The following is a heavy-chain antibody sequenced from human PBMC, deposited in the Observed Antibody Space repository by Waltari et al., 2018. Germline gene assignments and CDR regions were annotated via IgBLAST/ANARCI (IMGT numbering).Heavy chain of an antibody. CDR1: GGTFSSYA. Sequence: QVQLVQSGAEVKKPGSSVKVSCKASGGTFSSYAISWVRQAPGQGLEWMGRIIPIFGTANYAQKFQGRVTITADKSTSTAYMELSSLRSEDTAVYYCARDGGHGYDSSGYSYYYYYYGMDVWGQGTTVTVSS. V-gene: IGHV1-69*08. D-gene: IGHD3-22*01. J-gene: IGHJ6*02. CDR3: ARDGGHGYDSSGYSYYYYYYGMDV. CDR2: IIPIFGTA.